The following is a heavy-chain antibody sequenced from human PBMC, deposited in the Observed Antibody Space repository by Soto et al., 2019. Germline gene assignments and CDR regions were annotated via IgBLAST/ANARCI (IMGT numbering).Heavy chain of an antibody. D-gene: IGHD3-22*01. Sequence: EVQLVETGGGLIQPGGSLRLSCAASGFTVSSNYMSWVRQAPGKGLEWVSVIYSGGSTYYADSVKGRFTISRDNSKNTLYLQMNSLRAEDTAVYYCAGDQLGSSGYLVYWGQGTLVTVSS. CDR2: IYSGGST. J-gene: IGHJ4*02. CDR1: GFTVSSNY. V-gene: IGHV3-53*02. CDR3: AGDQLGSSGYLVY.